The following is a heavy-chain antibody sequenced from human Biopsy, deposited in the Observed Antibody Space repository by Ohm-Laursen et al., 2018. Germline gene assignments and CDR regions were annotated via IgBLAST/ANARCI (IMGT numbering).Heavy chain of an antibody. CDR1: GYTFTSYY. J-gene: IGHJ6*02. D-gene: IGHD5-18*01. Sequence: ASVKVSCKASGYTFTSYYMHWVRQAPGQGLECMGIINPSGGSTSNTQKFQGRVTMTRDTSTSTVYMELSSLRSEDTAVYYCARDWNSGWRLPGMVNYYYNGMDVWGQGTTVTVSS. CDR3: ARDWNSGWRLPGMVNYYYNGMDV. V-gene: IGHV1-46*01. CDR2: INPSGGST.